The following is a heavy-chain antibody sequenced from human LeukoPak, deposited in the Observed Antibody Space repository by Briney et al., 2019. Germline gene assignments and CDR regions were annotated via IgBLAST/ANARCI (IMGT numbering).Heavy chain of an antibody. J-gene: IGHJ6*03. CDR2: MNPNSGNT. CDR3: ARGVSIPRVLRFLEWLSKPYYYYYMDV. V-gene: IGHV1-8*03. CDR1: GGTFTSYD. D-gene: IGHD3-3*01. Sequence: ASVKVSCKASGGTFTSYDINWVRQATGQGLEWMGWMNPNSGNTGYAQKFQGRVTITRDTSISTAYLELSSLRSEDTAVYYCARGVSIPRVLRFLEWLSKPYYYYYMDVWGKGTTVTVSS.